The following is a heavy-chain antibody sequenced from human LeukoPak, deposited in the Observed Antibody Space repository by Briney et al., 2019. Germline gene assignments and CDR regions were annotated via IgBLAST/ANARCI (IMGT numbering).Heavy chain of an antibody. J-gene: IGHJ5*02. CDR1: GGSFSGYY. CDR2: INHSGST. Sequence: SETLSLTCAVYGGSFSGYYWSWIRQPPGKGLEWIGEINHSGSTNYNPSLKSRVTISVDTSKNQFSLKLSSVTAADTAVYYCARKIHPWGQGTLVTVSS. CDR3: ARKIHP. V-gene: IGHV4-34*01.